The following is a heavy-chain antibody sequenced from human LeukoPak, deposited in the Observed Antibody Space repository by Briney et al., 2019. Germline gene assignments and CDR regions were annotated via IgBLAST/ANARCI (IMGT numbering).Heavy chain of an antibody. V-gene: IGHV3-74*01. CDR3: ANNCGGDCYGLGS. D-gene: IGHD2-21*02. CDR2: IGRDGSSA. Sequence: GGSLRLSCITSGFTFYNYWMHCFRQAPGKGLEWVSRIGRDGSSADYADSVRGRFTISRDNAEGTLYLLMNSLRAEDTAVYYCANNCGGDCYGLGSWGQGTLVTVSS. CDR1: GFTFYNYW. J-gene: IGHJ4*02.